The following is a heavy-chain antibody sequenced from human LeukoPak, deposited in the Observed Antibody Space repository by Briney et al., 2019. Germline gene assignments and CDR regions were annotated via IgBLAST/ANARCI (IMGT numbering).Heavy chain of an antibody. CDR1: GSSISSYY. D-gene: IGHD4-11*01. CDR3: ARTDYSNYYYYYYMDV. V-gene: IGHV4-4*07. Sequence: SETLSLTCTVSGSSISSYYWSWIRQPAGKGLEWIGRIYTSGSTNYNPSLKSRVTMSVDTSKNQFSLKLSSVTAADTAVYYCARTDYSNYYYYYYMDVWGKGTTVTVSS. J-gene: IGHJ6*03. CDR2: IYTSGST.